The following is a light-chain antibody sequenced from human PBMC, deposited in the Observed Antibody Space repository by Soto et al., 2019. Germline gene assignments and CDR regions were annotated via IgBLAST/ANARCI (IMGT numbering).Light chain of an antibody. Sequence: AIQLTQSPSSLSASVGDRVTITCRASQGISSALAWYQQKPGKAPKLLIYDASSLESGVPSRFSGSGSGTDFTLTISSRQPEDVATYYCQQFNSYLYTFGQGTKLEIK. CDR2: DAS. CDR3: QQFNSYLYT. CDR1: QGISSA. J-gene: IGKJ2*01. V-gene: IGKV1-13*02.